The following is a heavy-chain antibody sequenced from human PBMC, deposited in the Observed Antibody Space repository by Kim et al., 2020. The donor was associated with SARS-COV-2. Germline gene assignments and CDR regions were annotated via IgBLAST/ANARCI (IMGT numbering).Heavy chain of an antibody. CDR2: ISTYNGNT. V-gene: IGHV1-18*01. CDR1: GYTFTSYG. Sequence: ASVKVSCKASGYTFTSYGISWVRQAPGQGREWMGWISTYNGNTNYAQKLQGRVTMTTDTSTSTAYMELRSLRSDDTAVYYCARTYCSGGSCYGDYFDYWGQGTLVTVSS. CDR3: ARTYCSGGSCYGDYFDY. D-gene: IGHD2-15*01. J-gene: IGHJ4*02.